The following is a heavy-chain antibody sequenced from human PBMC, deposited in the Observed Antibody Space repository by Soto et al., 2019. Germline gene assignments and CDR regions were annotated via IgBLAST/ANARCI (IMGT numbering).Heavy chain of an antibody. CDR3: AREIRRYDFWSGYYDPYYYYGMDV. D-gene: IGHD3-3*01. J-gene: IGHJ6*02. CDR1: GYTFTSYY. V-gene: IGHV1-46*01. Sequence: ASVKVSCKASGYTFTSYYMHWVRQAPGQGLEWMGIINPSGGSTSYAQKFQGRVTMTRDTSTSTVYMELSSLRSEDTAVYYCAREIRRYDFWSGYYDPYYYYGMDVWGQVTTVTVSS. CDR2: INPSGGST.